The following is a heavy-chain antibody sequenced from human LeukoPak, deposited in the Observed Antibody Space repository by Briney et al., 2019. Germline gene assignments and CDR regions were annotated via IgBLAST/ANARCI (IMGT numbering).Heavy chain of an antibody. CDR1: GFTFSSYA. J-gene: IGHJ6*02. V-gene: IGHV3-23*01. CDR3: AKGESGRYFDWLYGMDV. Sequence: GGSLRLSCAASGFTFSSYAMSWVRQAPGKGLEWVSAISGSGGSTYYVDSVKGRFTISRDNSKNTLYLQMNSLRAEDTAVYYCAKGESGRYFDWLYGMDVWGQGTTVTVSS. CDR2: ISGSGGST. D-gene: IGHD3-9*01.